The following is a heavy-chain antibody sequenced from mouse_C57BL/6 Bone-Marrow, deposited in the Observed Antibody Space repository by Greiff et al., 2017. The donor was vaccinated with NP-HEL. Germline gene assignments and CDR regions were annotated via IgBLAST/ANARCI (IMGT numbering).Heavy chain of an antibody. J-gene: IGHJ3*01. CDR2: INPGSGGT. D-gene: IGHD1-1*01. CDR3: ARDYGSRAWFAD. V-gene: IGHV1-54*01. CDR1: GYAFTNYL. Sequence: VQLQQSGAELVRPGTSVKVSCKASGYAFTNYLIEWVKQRPGQGLEWIGVINPGSGGTNYNEKFKGKATLTADKSSSTAYMQLSSLTSEDSAVYCCARDYGSRAWFADWGQGTLVTVSA.